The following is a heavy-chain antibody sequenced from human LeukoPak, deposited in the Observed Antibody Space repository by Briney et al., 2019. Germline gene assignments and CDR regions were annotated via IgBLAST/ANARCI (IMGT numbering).Heavy chain of an antibody. CDR1: GYTFTYRY. Sequence: SVKVSCKASGYTFTYRYLHWVRQAPGQALEWMGWITPFNVNTNYAQKFQHRVTITRDRSMSTAYMALSSLRSEDTAMYYCARSDYYGSGSYRAHDAFDIWGQGTMVTVSS. CDR2: ITPFNVNT. J-gene: IGHJ3*02. V-gene: IGHV1-45*02. CDR3: ARSDYYGSGSYRAHDAFDI. D-gene: IGHD3-10*01.